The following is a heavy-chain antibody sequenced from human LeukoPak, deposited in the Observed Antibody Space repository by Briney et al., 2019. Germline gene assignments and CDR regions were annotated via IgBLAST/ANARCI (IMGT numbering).Heavy chain of an antibody. D-gene: IGHD5-24*01. Sequence: PSETLSLTCTVSGGSISSGDYYWSWIRQPPGKGLEWIGYIYYSGSTNYNPSLKSRVTISVDTSKNQFSLKLSSVTAADTAVYYCARGRDGYNYDAFDIWGQGTMVTVSS. CDR1: GGSISSGDYY. V-gene: IGHV4-61*08. CDR2: IYYSGST. J-gene: IGHJ3*02. CDR3: ARGRDGYNYDAFDI.